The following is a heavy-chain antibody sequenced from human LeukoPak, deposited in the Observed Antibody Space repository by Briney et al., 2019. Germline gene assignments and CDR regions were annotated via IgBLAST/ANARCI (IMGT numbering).Heavy chain of an antibody. V-gene: IGHV1-24*01. CDR3: ARDPAPYSSSFNWFDP. D-gene: IGHD6-6*01. Sequence: ASVKVSCKVSGYTLTELSMHWVRQAPGKGLEWMGGFDPEDGETIYAQKFQGRVTITTDESTSTAYMELSSLRSEDTAVYYCARDPAPYSSSFNWFDPWGQGTLVTVSS. J-gene: IGHJ5*02. CDR1: GYTLTELS. CDR2: FDPEDGET.